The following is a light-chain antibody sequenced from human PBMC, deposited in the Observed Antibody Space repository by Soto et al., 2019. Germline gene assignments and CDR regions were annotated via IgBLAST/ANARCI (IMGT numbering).Light chain of an antibody. CDR3: SSYTSSTTWV. Sequence: QSVLTQPASVSGSPGQSITISCTGTSSDVGAYNYVSWYQQHPGKAPKLMIYEVSYRPSGVSDRFSGSRSGNTASLTLSGLQAEDESDYYCSSYTSSTTWVFGGGTQLTVL. CDR2: EVS. CDR1: SSDVGAYNY. J-gene: IGLJ3*02. V-gene: IGLV2-14*01.